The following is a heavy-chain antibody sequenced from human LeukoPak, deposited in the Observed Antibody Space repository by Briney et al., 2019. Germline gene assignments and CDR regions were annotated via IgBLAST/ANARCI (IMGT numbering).Heavy chain of an antibody. Sequence: SETLSLTCTVSGGSISSGSYYWNWIRQPAGKGLEWIGRIYASGITNYNPSLKSRVTISVDTSKNQFSLKLSSVTAADTAVYYCARGVVKDYYYYMDVWGKGTTVTVSS. CDR2: IYASGIT. J-gene: IGHJ6*03. CDR3: ARGVVKDYYYYMDV. CDR1: GGSISSGSYY. V-gene: IGHV4-61*02. D-gene: IGHD2-2*01.